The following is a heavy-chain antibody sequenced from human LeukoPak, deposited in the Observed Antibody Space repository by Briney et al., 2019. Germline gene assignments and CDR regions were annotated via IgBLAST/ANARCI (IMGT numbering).Heavy chain of an antibody. D-gene: IGHD6-19*01. CDR3: ARGRIAVYYYYYYMDV. J-gene: IGHJ6*03. Sequence: KPSETLSLTCAVYGGSFSGYYWSWIRQPPGKGLEWIGEINHSGSTNYNPSHKSRVTISVDTSKNQFSLKLSSVTAADTAVYYCARGRIAVYYYYYYMDVWGKGTTVTVSS. CDR2: INHSGST. CDR1: GGSFSGYY. V-gene: IGHV4-34*01.